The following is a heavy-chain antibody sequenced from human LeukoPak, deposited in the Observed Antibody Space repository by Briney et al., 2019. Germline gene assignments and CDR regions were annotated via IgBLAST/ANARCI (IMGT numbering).Heavy chain of an antibody. V-gene: IGHV1-69*13. D-gene: IGHD3-22*01. Sequence: SAKVSCKASGGTFSSYAISWVRQAPGQGLEWMGGIIPIFGTANYAQKFQGRVTITADESTSTAYMELSSLRSEDTAVYYCARGGYYDRQDYWGQGTLITVSS. CDR1: GGTFSSYA. J-gene: IGHJ4*02. CDR3: ARGGYYDRQDY. CDR2: IIPIFGTA.